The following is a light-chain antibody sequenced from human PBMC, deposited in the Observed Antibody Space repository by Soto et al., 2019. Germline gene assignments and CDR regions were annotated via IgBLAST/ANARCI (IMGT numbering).Light chain of an antibody. J-gene: IGLJ2*01. V-gene: IGLV2-8*01. Sequence: QSALTQPPSASGSPGQSVTISCTGTSSDIGSYNYVSWYQQHPGKAPKLMIYDVFKRPSGVPDRFSASKSGSTASLTVSGLQADDEGDYYCSSYAGINAVIFGGGTKLTVL. CDR2: DVF. CDR1: SSDIGSYNY. CDR3: SSYAGINAVI.